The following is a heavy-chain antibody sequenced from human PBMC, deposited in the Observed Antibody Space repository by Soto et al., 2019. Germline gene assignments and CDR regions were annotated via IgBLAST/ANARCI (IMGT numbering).Heavy chain of an antibody. CDR2: IIPIFGTA. D-gene: IGHD5-12*01. CDR3: ARRDGYTFDY. CDR1: GGTFSSYA. V-gene: IGHV1-69*01. J-gene: IGHJ4*02. Sequence: QVQLVQSGAEVKKPGSSVKVSCKASGGTFSSYAISWVRQAPGQGLEWMGGIIPIFGTANYAQKFQGRVTITADESTRKGQHGPSSLRSEEPAVYYCARRDGYTFDYWGQGTLVTVSS.